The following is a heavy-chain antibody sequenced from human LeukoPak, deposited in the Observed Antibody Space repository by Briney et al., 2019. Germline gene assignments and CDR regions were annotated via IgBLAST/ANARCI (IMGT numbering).Heavy chain of an antibody. CDR2: ISGSGGST. V-gene: IGHV3-23*01. D-gene: IGHD1-14*01. Sequence: PGGSLRLSCAASGFTFSSYAMSWVRQAPGKGLEWVSAISGSGGSTYYADSVMGRFTISRDNAKNSLFLQMNSLRAEDTAVYYCARDETNGFDSWGQGTLVTVSS. CDR1: GFTFSSYA. J-gene: IGHJ5*01. CDR3: ARDETNGFDS.